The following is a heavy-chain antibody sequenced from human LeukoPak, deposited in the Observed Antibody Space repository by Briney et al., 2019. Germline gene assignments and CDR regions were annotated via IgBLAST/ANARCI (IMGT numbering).Heavy chain of an antibody. J-gene: IGHJ4*02. CDR2: INPNSGGT. V-gene: IGHV1-2*04. D-gene: IGHD3-10*01. Sequence: GASVKVSCKASGYTFTGYYMHWVRQAPGQGLEWMGWINPNSGGTNYAQKFRGWVAMTRDTSISTAYMELSRLRSDDTAVYYCARAARGSGSYYYWGQGTLVTVSS. CDR1: GYTFTGYY. CDR3: ARAARGSGSYYY.